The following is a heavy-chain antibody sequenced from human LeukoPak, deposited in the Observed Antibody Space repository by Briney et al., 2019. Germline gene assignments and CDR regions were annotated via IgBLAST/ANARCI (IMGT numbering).Heavy chain of an antibody. CDR3: AKGAEEGVVITSVYYYYIDV. CDR2: ISASGYNT. CDR1: GFTFSNCG. V-gene: IGHV3-23*01. J-gene: IGHJ6*03. Sequence: GGSLRLSCAASGFTFSNCGMSWVRQAPGKGLEWVSTISASGYNTYYIDSVKGRFTISRDNSKNTVYLQMNSLRAGDTALYFCAKGAEEGVVITSVYYYYIDVWGKGTTVTISS. D-gene: IGHD3-22*01.